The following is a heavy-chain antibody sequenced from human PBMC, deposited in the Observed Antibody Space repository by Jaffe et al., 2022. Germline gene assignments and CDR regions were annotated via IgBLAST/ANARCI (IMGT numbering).Heavy chain of an antibody. CDR1: GGSISSYY. D-gene: IGHD3-16*02. Sequence: QVQLQESGPGLVKPSETLSLTCTVSGGSISSYYWSWIRQPPGKGLEWIGYIYYSGSTNYNPSLKSRVTISVDTSKNQFSLKLSSVTAADTAVYYCARFHYDYVWGSYRGFDYWGQGTLVTVSS. J-gene: IGHJ4*02. V-gene: IGHV4-59*01. CDR2: IYYSGST. CDR3: ARFHYDYVWGSYRGFDY.